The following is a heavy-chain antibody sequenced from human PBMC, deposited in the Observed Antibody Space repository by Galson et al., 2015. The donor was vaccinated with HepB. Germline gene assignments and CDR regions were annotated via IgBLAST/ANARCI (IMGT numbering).Heavy chain of an antibody. CDR1: GRTFSSYV. J-gene: IGHJ4*02. V-gene: IGHV1-69*13. CDR3: ARDGFGERGDY. CDR2: IIPMFRTV. Sequence: SVKVSCKVSGRTFSSYVISWVRQAPGQGLEWMGGIIPMFRTVNYAQKFQGRVTITADESTTTGYMELRSLTSEDTAVYYCARDGFGERGDYWGQGTLVTVSS. D-gene: IGHD3-10*01.